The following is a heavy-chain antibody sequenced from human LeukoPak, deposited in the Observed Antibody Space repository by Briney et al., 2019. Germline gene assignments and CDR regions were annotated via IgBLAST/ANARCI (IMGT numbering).Heavy chain of an antibody. D-gene: IGHD3-10*01. CDR2: IYYSGST. J-gene: IGHJ4*02. Sequence: PSETLSLTCTVSGGSISSYYWSWIRQPPGKGLEWIGYIYYSGSTNYNPPLKSRVTISVDSSKNQFSLRLTSVTASDTAFYYCARHFDSGTYPLDYWGRGTLVTVSS. V-gene: IGHV4-59*08. CDR1: GGSISSYY. CDR3: ARHFDSGTYPLDY.